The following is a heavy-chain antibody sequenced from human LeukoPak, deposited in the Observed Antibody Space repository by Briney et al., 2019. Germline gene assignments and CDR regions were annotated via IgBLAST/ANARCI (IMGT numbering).Heavy chain of an antibody. CDR3: AKGYYYMDV. Sequence: SETLSLTCTVSGYSISSGYYWGWIRQPPGKGLEWIGSIYHSGSTLYNASLKSRVTISVDTSKNQFSLKLSSVTAADTAVYYCAKGYYYMDVWGKGTTVTISS. CDR2: IYHSGST. J-gene: IGHJ6*03. V-gene: IGHV4-38-2*02. CDR1: GYSISSGYY.